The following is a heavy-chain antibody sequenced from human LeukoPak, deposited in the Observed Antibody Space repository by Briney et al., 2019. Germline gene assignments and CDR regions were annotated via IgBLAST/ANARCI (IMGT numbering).Heavy chain of an antibody. Sequence: GGSLRLSCAASGFTFSSPWMSWVRQAPGKGLEWVANIKQDGSEEYYVDSVKGRFTISRDNAKNSLYLQMNSLRAEDTAVYYCARKLWSTSDFDYWGQGTLVTVSS. CDR2: IKQDGSEE. CDR3: ARKLWSTSDFDY. CDR1: GFTFSSPW. D-gene: IGHD3-10*01. V-gene: IGHV3-7*01. J-gene: IGHJ4*02.